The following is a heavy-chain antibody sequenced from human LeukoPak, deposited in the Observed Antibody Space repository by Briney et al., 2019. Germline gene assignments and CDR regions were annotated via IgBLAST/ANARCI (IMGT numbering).Heavy chain of an antibody. CDR3: ARFRVYFSDGQADALDV. CDR1: GFTFIGYY. CDR2: ISNSGSTI. J-gene: IGHJ3*01. Sequence: PGGSLRLSCEASGFTFIGYYMSWIRQAPGKGLEWISSISNSGSTIYYADSVKGRFTISRDNGKNSLYLQMNSLRAEDTAVYYCARFRVYFSDGQADALDVWGRGTMVIVAS. D-gene: IGHD2-8*01. V-gene: IGHV3-11*04.